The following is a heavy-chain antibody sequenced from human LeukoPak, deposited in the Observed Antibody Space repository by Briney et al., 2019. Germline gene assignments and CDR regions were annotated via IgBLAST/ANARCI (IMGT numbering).Heavy chain of an antibody. CDR3: ARTMVRGELWFDP. CDR2: ISSSSSYI. V-gene: IGHV3-21*01. D-gene: IGHD3-10*01. J-gene: IGHJ5*02. CDR1: GFTFSSYS. Sequence: PGGSLRLSCAASGFTFSSYSMNWVRQAPGKGLEWVSSISSSSSYIYYADSVKGRFTISRDNAKNSLYLQMNSLRAEDTAVYYCARTMVRGELWFDPRGQGTLVTVSS.